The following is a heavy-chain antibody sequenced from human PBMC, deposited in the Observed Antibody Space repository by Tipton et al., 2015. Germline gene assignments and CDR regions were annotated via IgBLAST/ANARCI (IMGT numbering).Heavy chain of an antibody. Sequence: QLVQFGAEVKKPGESLKISCKASGYSFTTYWIAWARQMPGKGLEWMGIIYPDDSDTRYSPSFRGQVTISADRSINTAYLEWSSLRASDTAMYYCARLDSGSYGYWGRGTLVTVSS. J-gene: IGHJ4*02. CDR2: IYPDDSDT. CDR1: GYSFTTYW. V-gene: IGHV5-51*01. D-gene: IGHD1-26*01. CDR3: ARLDSGSYGY.